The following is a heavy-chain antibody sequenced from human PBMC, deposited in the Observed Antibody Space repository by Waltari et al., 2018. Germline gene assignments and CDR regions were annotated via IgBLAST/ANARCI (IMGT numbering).Heavy chain of an antibody. CDR1: GYTFSNFY. Sequence: QVQLVQSGAEVKKPGASVKVSCKASGYTFSNFYMHWVRQAPGQGLEWMGITKDNDDPTSYAQKFQGRVTMTRDTSTSTVYMELSSLRSDDTAVYYCARAASSNYYFDYWGQGTLVTVSS. D-gene: IGHD7-27*01. J-gene: IGHJ4*02. CDR2: TKDNDDPT. V-gene: IGHV1-46*01. CDR3: ARAASSNYYFDY.